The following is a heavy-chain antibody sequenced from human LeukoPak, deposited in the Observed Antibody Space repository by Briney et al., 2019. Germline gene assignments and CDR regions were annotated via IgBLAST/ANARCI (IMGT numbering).Heavy chain of an antibody. CDR1: GFTLSCYR. V-gene: IGHV3-7*01. J-gene: IGHJ6*02. Sequence: GGSLRLCCAASGFTLSCYRVSWGRQATGKGLGWDATIKQEDREKYYVDSVKGRFTISRDNAKNSLYLQMNSLRAEDTAVYYCARDRWEGSSWFPASYYYYGMDVWGQGTTVTVSS. D-gene: IGHD6-13*01. CDR2: IKQEDREK. CDR3: ARDRWEGSSWFPASYYYYGMDV.